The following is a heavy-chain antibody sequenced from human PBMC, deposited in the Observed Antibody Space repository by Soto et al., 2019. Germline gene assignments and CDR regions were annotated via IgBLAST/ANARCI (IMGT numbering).Heavy chain of an antibody. D-gene: IGHD3-9*01. CDR2: ISYDGSNK. CDR3: ARDTHYNRGRYYDILTGYYIAPSFDY. J-gene: IGHJ4*02. Sequence: PGGSVRLSCAASGVSFSSYAMHWVRQAPGKGLEWVAVISYDGSNKYYADSVKGRFTISRDNSKNTLYLQMNSLRAEDTAVYYCARDTHYNRGRYYDILTGYYIAPSFDYWGQGTLVTVSS. V-gene: IGHV3-30-3*01. CDR1: GVSFSSYA.